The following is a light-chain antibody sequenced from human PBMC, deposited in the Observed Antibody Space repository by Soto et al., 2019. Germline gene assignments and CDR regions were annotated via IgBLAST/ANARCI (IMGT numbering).Light chain of an antibody. CDR2: DAS. CDR1: QTVSRF. V-gene: IGKV3-11*01. CDR3: QHRSNWPT. J-gene: IGKJ4*01. Sequence: IVLTQSPATLSLSPGERATLSCRASQTVSRFLAWYQQKSGQAPRLLIYDASIRATGIPARFTGSGSGTDFTLTISSLEPEDFAVYYCQHRSNWPTFGGGTKVEI.